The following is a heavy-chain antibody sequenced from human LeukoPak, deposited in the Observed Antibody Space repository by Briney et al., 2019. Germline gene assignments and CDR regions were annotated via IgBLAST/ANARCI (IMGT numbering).Heavy chain of an antibody. Sequence: ASVKVSCKASGYTFTSYAMHWVRQAPGQRLEWMGWIYAGNGNTKYSQKFQGRVTITRDTSASTAYMELSSLRSEDTAVYYCARGTAGDCWGQGTLVTVSS. CDR3: ARGTAGDC. J-gene: IGHJ4*02. V-gene: IGHV1-3*01. D-gene: IGHD2-8*02. CDR1: GYTFTSYA. CDR2: IYAGNGNT.